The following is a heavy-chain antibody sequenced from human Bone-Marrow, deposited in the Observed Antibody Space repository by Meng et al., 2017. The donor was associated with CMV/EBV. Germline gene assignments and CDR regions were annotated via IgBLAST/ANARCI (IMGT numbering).Heavy chain of an antibody. CDR2: VSPNSGNT. D-gene: IGHD6-6*01. Sequence: SGYTFTSYDINWVRQATGQGFEWMGWVSPNSGNTGYAPKFQGRVTMTGNTSISTAYMELSSLRSDDTAVYFCARAAHYSSSLYFDYWGQGALVTVSS. CDR1: GYTFTSYD. CDR3: ARAAHYSSSLYFDY. V-gene: IGHV1-8*01. J-gene: IGHJ4*02.